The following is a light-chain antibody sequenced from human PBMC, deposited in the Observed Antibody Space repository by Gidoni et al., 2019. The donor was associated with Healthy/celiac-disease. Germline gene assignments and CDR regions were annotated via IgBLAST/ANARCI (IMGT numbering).Light chain of an antibody. CDR1: QSLLDSDDGNTY. CDR2: TLS. Sequence: DIVMTQTPLYLPVTPGEPASISCRSSQSLLDSDDGNTYLDWYLQKPGQSPQHLIYTLSHRASGVPDRFSGSGSGTEFALKISRVEAGDVVVYYCMQRIEFPWTFGQGTKVEIK. J-gene: IGKJ1*01. V-gene: IGKV2-40*01. CDR3: MQRIEFPWT.